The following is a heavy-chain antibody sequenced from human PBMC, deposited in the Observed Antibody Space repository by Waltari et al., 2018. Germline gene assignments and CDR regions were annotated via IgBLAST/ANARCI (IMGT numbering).Heavy chain of an antibody. CDR2: INHSGST. J-gene: IGHJ3*02. D-gene: IGHD3-3*01. V-gene: IGHV4-34*01. Sequence: QVQLQESGPGLVKPSETLSLTCTVSGGSISSYSWRWIRQPPGKGLEWIGEINHSGSTNYNPSLKSRVTISVDTSKNQFSLKLSSVTAADTAVYYCASSITIFGVVFVAFDIWGQGTMVTVSS. CDR3: ASSITIFGVVFVAFDI. CDR1: GGSISSYS.